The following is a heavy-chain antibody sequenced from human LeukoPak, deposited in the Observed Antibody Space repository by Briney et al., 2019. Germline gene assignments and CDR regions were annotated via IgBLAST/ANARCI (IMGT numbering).Heavy chain of an antibody. V-gene: IGHV3-43*02. Sequence: PGGSLRLSCAASGFTFDDYAMHWVRQAPGKGLEWVSLISGDGCSTYYADSVKGRFTISRDNSKNSLYLQMNSLRTEDTALYYCAKDIAGTTLLDYYYGMDVWGQGTTVTVSS. CDR2: ISGDGCST. CDR3: AKDIAGTTLLDYYYGMDV. J-gene: IGHJ6*02. D-gene: IGHD1-1*01. CDR1: GFTFDDYA.